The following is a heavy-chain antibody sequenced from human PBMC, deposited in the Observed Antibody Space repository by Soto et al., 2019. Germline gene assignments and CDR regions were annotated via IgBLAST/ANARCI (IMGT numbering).Heavy chain of an antibody. V-gene: IGHV4-34*01. D-gene: IGHD6-13*01. J-gene: IGHJ6*03. CDR3: ARSRSYSSSWATYYYYYYMDV. CDR2: INHSGST. Sequence: SETLSLTCAVYGGSFSGYYWSWIRQPPGKGLEWIGEINHSGSTNYNPSLKSRVTISVDTSKNQFSLKLSSVTAADTAVYYCARSRSYSSSWATYYYYYYMDVWGKGTTVTVSS. CDR1: GGSFSGYY.